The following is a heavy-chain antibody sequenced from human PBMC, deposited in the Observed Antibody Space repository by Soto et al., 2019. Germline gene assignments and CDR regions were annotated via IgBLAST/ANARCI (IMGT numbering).Heavy chain of an antibody. CDR1: GGSISSYH. J-gene: IGHJ4*02. D-gene: IGHD1-1*01. Sequence: SETLSLTCTVSGGSISSYHWSWIRQSPWKGLEWIGYTSNSAPTIYNPSLKSRVTISADTSKNQFSLRLSSVTAADTAVYFCARQFRDVYNAVEYWGQGALVTAPQ. CDR2: TSNSAPT. CDR3: ARQFRDVYNAVEY. V-gene: IGHV4-59*08.